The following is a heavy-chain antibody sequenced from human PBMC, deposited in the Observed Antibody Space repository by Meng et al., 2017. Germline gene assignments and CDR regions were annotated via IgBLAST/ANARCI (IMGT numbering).Heavy chain of an antibody. CDR3: ARDATYDSSGYYFDY. D-gene: IGHD3-22*01. V-gene: IGHV3-30*04. CDR2: ISYDGSNK. Sequence: GESLKIPCAASGFTFSSYAMHWVRQAPGKGLEWVAVISYDGSNKYYADSVKGRFTISRDNSKNTLYLQMNSLRAEDTAVYYCARDATYDSSGYYFDYWGQGTMVTVSS. CDR1: GFTFSSYA. J-gene: IGHJ4*01.